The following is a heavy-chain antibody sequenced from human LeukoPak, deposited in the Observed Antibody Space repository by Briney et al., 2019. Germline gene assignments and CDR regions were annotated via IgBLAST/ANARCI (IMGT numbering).Heavy chain of an antibody. Sequence: ASVKVSCKASGYTFTSYGISWVRQAPGQGLEWMGWISAYNGNTNYAQKLQGRVTMTTDTSTSTAYMELRSLRSDDTAVYYCAKGGRDCGDSCYSSWFDPWGQGTLVTVSS. CDR3: AKGGRDCGDSCYSSWFDP. CDR1: GYTFTSYG. CDR2: ISAYNGNT. J-gene: IGHJ5*02. D-gene: IGHD2-15*01. V-gene: IGHV1-18*01.